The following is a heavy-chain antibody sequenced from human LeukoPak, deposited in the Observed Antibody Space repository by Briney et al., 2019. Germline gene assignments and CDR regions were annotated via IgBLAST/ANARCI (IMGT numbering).Heavy chain of an antibody. CDR2: ISYDGSNK. CDR1: GFTFSSYG. Sequence: GGSLRLSCAASGFTFSSYGMHWVRQAPGKGLEWVAVISYDGSNKYYADSVKGRFTISRDNSKNTLYLQMNSLRAEDTAVYYCARVTLGGGVVTTWYYFDYWGQGTLVTVSS. CDR3: ARVTLGGGVVTTWYYFDY. D-gene: IGHD2-21*02. V-gene: IGHV3-30*19. J-gene: IGHJ4*02.